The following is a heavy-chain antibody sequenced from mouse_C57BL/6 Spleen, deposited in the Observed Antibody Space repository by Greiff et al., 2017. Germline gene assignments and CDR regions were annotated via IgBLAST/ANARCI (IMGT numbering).Heavy chain of an antibody. V-gene: IGHV1-18*01. CDR2: INPNNGGT. D-gene: IGHD1-1*01. CDR1: GYTFTDYN. J-gene: IGHJ2*01. CDR3: ARARLFITTVVDYFDD. Sequence: VQLQQSGPELVKPGASVKIPCKASGYTFTDYNMDWVKQSHGKSLEWIGDINPNNGGTIYNQKFKGKATLTVDKSSSTAYMELRSLTSEDTAVYYCARARLFITTVVDYFDDWGQGTTLTVSS.